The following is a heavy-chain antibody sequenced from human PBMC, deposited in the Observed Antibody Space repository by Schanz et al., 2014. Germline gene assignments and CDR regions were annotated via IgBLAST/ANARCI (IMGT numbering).Heavy chain of an antibody. CDR1: GFTFGNYA. Sequence: VQLVESGGGLVPPGGSLRLSCAASGFTFGNYAMSWVRQAPGEGLEWVSGISGSGGSTYYADSVKGRFTISRDGSKNTLYLQMNSLRAEDTAVYYCARKTDSSGTGDYWGQGALVTVSS. CDR3: ARKTDSSGTGDY. D-gene: IGHD6-19*01. CDR2: ISGSGGST. V-gene: IGHV3-23*04. J-gene: IGHJ4*02.